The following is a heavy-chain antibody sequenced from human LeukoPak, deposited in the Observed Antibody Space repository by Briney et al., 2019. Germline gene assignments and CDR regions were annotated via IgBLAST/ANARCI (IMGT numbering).Heavy chain of an antibody. V-gene: IGHV3-23*01. D-gene: IGHD3-10*01. CDR1: GFTFSSYA. Sequence: GGSLRLSCAASGFTFSSYAMSWDRQAPGKGLEWVSAISGSGGSTYYADSVKGRFTISRDNSKNTLYLQMNSLRAEDTAVYYCARDGSWGSGSQRYDYWGQGTLVTVSS. J-gene: IGHJ4*02. CDR2: ISGSGGST. CDR3: ARDGSWGSGSQRYDY.